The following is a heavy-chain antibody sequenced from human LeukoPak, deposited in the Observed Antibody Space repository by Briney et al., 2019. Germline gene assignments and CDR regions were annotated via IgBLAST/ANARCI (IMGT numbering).Heavy chain of an antibody. D-gene: IGHD5/OR15-5a*01. CDR2: ISGNNGKP. J-gene: IGHJ4*02. Sequence: GASVKVSCKASGYIFSNFGISWVRQAPGQGLEWVGWISGNNGKPDYAQNLQARVTITTDTSTATTFMELRSLRSDDTAMYYCVRDVGVSNFDHWGRGTLITVSS. CDR1: GYIFSNFG. V-gene: IGHV1-18*01. CDR3: VRDVGVSNFDH.